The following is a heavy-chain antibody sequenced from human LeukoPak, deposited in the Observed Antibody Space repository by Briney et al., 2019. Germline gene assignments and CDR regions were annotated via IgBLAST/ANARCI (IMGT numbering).Heavy chain of an antibody. V-gene: IGHV3-30-3*01. CDR1: GFIFSTYV. CDR2: ISYDGSNK. J-gene: IGHJ4*02. Sequence: GRSLRLPCAGSGFIFSTYVMHWVRQAPGKGLEWVAVISYDGSNKYYADSVKGRFTISRDNSKNTLSLEMSSLRVEDTAMYYCARDAVAPADLGHWGQGTLVTISS. CDR3: ARDAVAPADLGH. D-gene: IGHD2-2*01.